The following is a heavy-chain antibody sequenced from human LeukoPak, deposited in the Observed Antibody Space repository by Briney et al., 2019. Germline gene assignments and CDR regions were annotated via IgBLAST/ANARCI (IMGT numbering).Heavy chain of an antibody. J-gene: IGHJ5*02. Sequence: PSGTLSLTCAVSGGSISSSNWWSWVRQPPGKGLEWIGIIYHSGSTYYNPSLKSRVTISVDTSKNQFSLKLSSVTAADTAVYYCARLILAVAGDRRDWFDPWGQGTLVTVSS. V-gene: IGHV4-4*02. CDR3: ARLILAVAGDRRDWFDP. D-gene: IGHD6-19*01. CDR1: GGSISSSNW. CDR2: IYHSGST.